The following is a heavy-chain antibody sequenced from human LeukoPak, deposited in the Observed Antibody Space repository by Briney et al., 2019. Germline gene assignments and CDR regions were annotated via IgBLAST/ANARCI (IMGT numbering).Heavy chain of an antibody. J-gene: IGHJ1*01. D-gene: IGHD2/OR15-2a*01. CDR2: IHYSGNT. CDR3: ATHLSLTGFRVLLDL. V-gene: IGHV4-39*01. CDR1: GGSISSTSYY. Sequence: RSETESLTCTVSGGSISSTSYYWGWIRQPPGKGLEWIGSIHYSGNTYYTPSHESGSTIAVDPSKNRFSLRLSSVTAADTAVYYCATHLSLTGFRVLLDLWGQGNLATVSS.